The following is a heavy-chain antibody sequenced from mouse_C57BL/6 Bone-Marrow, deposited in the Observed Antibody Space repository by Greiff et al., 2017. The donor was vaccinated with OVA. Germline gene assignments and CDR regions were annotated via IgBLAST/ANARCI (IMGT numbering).Heavy chain of an antibody. Sequence: QVQLQQSGPELVKPGASVKISCQASGYAFSSSWMNWVKQRPGKGLEWIGRIYPGDGDTNYNGKFKGKATLTADKSSSTAYMQLSSLTSEDSAVYFCARWGDHFDYWGQGTTLTVSS. V-gene: IGHV1-82*01. CDR3: ARWGDHFDY. D-gene: IGHD3-3*01. J-gene: IGHJ2*01. CDR1: GYAFSSSW. CDR2: IYPGDGDT.